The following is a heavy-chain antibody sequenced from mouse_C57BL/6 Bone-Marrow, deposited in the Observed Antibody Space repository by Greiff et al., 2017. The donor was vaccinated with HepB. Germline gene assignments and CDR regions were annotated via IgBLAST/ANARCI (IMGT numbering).Heavy chain of an antibody. CDR1: GHTFTSYG. Sequence: QVQLQQSGAELARPGASVKLSCKASGHTFTSYGISWVKQRTGQGLEWIGEIYPRSGNTYYNEKFKGKATLTADKSSSTAYMELRSLTSEDSAVYFCATFMVTTSYFDYWGQGTTLTVSS. CDR2: IYPRSGNT. CDR3: ATFMVTTSYFDY. V-gene: IGHV1-81*01. D-gene: IGHD2-2*01. J-gene: IGHJ2*01.